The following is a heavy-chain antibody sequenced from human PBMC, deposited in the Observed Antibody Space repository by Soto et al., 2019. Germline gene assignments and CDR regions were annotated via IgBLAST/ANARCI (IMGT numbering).Heavy chain of an antibody. CDR1: GGSISSSNW. CDR2: IYHSGST. D-gene: IGHD6-6*01. Sequence: PSETLSLTCAVSGGSISSSNWWSWVRQPPGKGLGWIGEIYHSGSTNYNPSLKSRVTISVDKSKNQFSLKLSSVTAADTAVYYGARYIAARRRWFDPWGRGTLVAVSS. V-gene: IGHV4-4*02. CDR3: ARYIAARRRWFDP. J-gene: IGHJ5*02.